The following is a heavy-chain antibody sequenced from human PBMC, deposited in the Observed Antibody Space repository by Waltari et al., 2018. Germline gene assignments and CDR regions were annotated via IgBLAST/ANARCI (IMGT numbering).Heavy chain of an antibody. Sequence: QVQLQQWGAGLLKPSETLSLTCAVYGGSFSGYYWSWIRQPPGKGLEWIGEINHSGSTNYNPSLKSRVTISVDTSKNQFSLKLSSLRSEDTAVYYCARTAGRRVVATIGGHFDYWGQGTLVTVSS. CDR2: INHSGST. J-gene: IGHJ4*02. V-gene: IGHV4-34*01. CDR3: ARTAGRRVVATIGGHFDY. CDR1: GGSFSGYY. D-gene: IGHD5-12*01.